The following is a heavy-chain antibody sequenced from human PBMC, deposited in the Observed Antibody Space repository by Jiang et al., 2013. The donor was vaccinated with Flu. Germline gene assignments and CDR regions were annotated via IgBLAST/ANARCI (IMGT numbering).Heavy chain of an antibody. CDR2: IYHSGST. Sequence: LLKPSETLSLTCSVSGGSISSYYWSWIRQPPGKGLEWIGYIYHSGSTNYNPSLKSRVTISADTAKNQFSLKLSSVTAADTAVYYCARVINEAADTTYWYFDLWGRGTLVTVSS. D-gene: IGHD6-13*01. CDR1: GGSISSYY. V-gene: IGHV4-59*08. J-gene: IGHJ2*01. CDR3: ARVINEAADTTYWYFDL.